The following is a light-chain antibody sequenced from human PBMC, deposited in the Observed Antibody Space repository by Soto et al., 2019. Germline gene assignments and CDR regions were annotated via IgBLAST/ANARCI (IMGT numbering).Light chain of an antibody. V-gene: IGLV3-21*04. CDR3: QVWDSSSDHPYV. CDR2: YDS. CDR1: NIGSKS. J-gene: IGLJ1*01. Sequence: SYELTQPPSVSVAPGKTARITCGGNNIGSKSVHWYQQKPGQAPVLVIYYDSDRPSGIPERFSGSNSGNTATLTISRVEAGDEADYYCQVWDSSSDHPYVFATGTKVTVL.